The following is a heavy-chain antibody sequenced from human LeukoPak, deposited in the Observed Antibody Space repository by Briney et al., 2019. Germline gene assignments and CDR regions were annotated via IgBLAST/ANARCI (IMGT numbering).Heavy chain of an antibody. J-gene: IGHJ3*02. Sequence: PGGSLRLSCAASAFTFSNYVMSWARQAPGKGLEWVSSIEGDGAETHYADSVKGRFTISRDNSKNTLFLQMNSLRAEDTAVYYCAKDLITRNGVYDACDIRGQGTVVTVSS. D-gene: IGHD1-1*01. CDR1: AFTFSNYV. V-gene: IGHV3-23*01. CDR3: AKDLITRNGVYDACDI. CDR2: IEGDGAET.